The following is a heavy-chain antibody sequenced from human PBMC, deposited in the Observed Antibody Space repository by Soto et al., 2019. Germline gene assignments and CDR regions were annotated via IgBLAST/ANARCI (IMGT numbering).Heavy chain of an antibody. CDR2: MNPNSGDT. CDR1: GYTFTSYD. J-gene: IGHJ4*02. CDR3: ARAHDSGDVDY. V-gene: IGHV1-8*01. D-gene: IGHD4-17*01. Sequence: QVQLVQSGAEVKEPGASVKVSCKSSGYTFTSYDINWVRQATGQGLEWMGWMNPNSGDTGYAQKFQGRVTLTRSTSISTADMEVSSLRSDDTAVYYCARAHDSGDVDYWGQGTLVTVSS.